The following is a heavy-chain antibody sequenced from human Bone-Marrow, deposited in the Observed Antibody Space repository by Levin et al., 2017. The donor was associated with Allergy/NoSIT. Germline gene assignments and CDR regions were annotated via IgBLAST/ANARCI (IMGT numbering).Heavy chain of an antibody. CDR1: GGSISGYY. CDR2: ISHSGST. CDR3: AREVGPNDAFDI. J-gene: IGHJ3*02. V-gene: IGHV4-59*12. Sequence: SQTLSLPCIVSGGSISGYYWSWIRQPPGKGLEWIGYISHSGSTTYRPSLKSRLTISVDTSKNQFSLRLSFVTAADTAVYYCAREVGPNDAFDIWGQGTRVTVSS.